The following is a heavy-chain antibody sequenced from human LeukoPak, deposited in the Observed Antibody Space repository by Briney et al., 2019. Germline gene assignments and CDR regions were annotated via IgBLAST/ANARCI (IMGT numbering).Heavy chain of an antibody. Sequence: ASVKVSCKASGGTFSSYAISWVRQAPGQGLEWMGGIIPIFGTANYAQKFQGRVTITADEPTSTAYMELSSLRSEDTAVYYCARGPYYYDSSGYYYLDYWGQGTLVTVSS. CDR1: GGTFSSYA. J-gene: IGHJ4*02. CDR3: ARGPYYYDSSGYYYLDY. V-gene: IGHV1-69*01. D-gene: IGHD3-22*01. CDR2: IIPIFGTA.